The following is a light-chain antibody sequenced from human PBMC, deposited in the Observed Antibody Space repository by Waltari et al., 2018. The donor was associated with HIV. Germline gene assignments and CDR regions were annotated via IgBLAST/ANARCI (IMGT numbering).Light chain of an antibody. CDR1: SSDVGGYNY. Sequence: QSALTQPRLVSGSPGPSVPISCTGTSSDVGGYNYVSWYQQHPGKAPKLMIYDVSKRPSGVPDRFSGSKSGNTASLTISGLQAEDEADYYCCSYAGSSTYVFGTGTKVTVL. CDR3: CSYAGSSTYV. J-gene: IGLJ1*01. V-gene: IGLV2-11*01. CDR2: DVS.